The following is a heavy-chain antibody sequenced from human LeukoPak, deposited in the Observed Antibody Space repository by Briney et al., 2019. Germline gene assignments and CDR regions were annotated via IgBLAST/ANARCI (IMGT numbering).Heavy chain of an antibody. CDR3: ASFYQAYYFDY. Sequence: SETLSLTCTVSGGSISSGDYYWSWIRQAPGKGLEWIGYIYYSGSTYYNPSLKSRVTISVDTSKNQFSLKLSSVTAADTAVYYCASFYQAYYFDYWGQGTLVTVSS. CDR2: IYYSGST. J-gene: IGHJ4*02. V-gene: IGHV4-30-4*01. D-gene: IGHD2-21*01. CDR1: GGSISSGDYY.